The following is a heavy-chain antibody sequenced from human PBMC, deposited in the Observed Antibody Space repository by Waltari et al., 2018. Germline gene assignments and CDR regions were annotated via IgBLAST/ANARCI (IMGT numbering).Heavy chain of an antibody. V-gene: IGHV4-4*02. CDR3: ARDRGRGLYLDS. J-gene: IGHJ4*02. CDR2: VLRDGRT. CDR1: GHSLNNW. D-gene: IGHD2-15*01. Sequence: QLQLQESGPGLVKPSGHLSLTCAVSGHSLNNWWSWVRQPPGKGLEWIGQVLRDGRTNYNPSFASRVTMSIDTSNYQFSLRVASVTAADTAVYYCARDRGRGLYLDSWGPGILVTVSP.